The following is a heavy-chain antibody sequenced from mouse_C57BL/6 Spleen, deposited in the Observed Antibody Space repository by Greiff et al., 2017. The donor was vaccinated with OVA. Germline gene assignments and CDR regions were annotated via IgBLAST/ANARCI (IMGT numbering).Heavy chain of an antibody. Sequence: QVQLQQPGAELVKPGASVKLSCKASGYTFTSYWMHWVKQRPGQGLEWIGMIHPNSGSTNYNEKFKSKATLTVDKSSSTAYMQLSRLTSEDSTVYYCARGTGTRVDYWGQGTTLTVSS. J-gene: IGHJ2*01. CDR1: GYTFTSYW. CDR2: IHPNSGST. V-gene: IGHV1-64*01. D-gene: IGHD4-1*01. CDR3: ARGTGTRVDY.